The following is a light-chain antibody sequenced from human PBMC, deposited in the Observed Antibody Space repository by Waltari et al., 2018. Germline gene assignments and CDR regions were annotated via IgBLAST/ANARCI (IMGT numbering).Light chain of an antibody. Sequence: QSVLTQPPSVSGAQGQRVPISCTGSSSDIGEGYDVHWYQQLPGTAPKLLIYGNSHRPSGVPDRFSASKSGPSASLDIAGLQAEDEADYYCQSYDSSLSLIFGGGTRLTVL. CDR2: GNS. J-gene: IGLJ2*01. V-gene: IGLV1-40*01. CDR3: QSYDSSLSLI. CDR1: SSDIGEGYD.